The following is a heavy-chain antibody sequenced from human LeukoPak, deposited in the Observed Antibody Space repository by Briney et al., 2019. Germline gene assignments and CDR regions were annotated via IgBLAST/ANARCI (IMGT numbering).Heavy chain of an antibody. D-gene: IGHD3-22*01. CDR2: INHSGST. CDR1: GGSFSGYY. V-gene: IGHV4-34*01. J-gene: IGHJ3*02. Sequence: SETLSLTCAVYGGSFSGYYWSWIRQPPGKGLEWIGGINHSGSTNYNPSLKSRVTISVDTSKNQFSLKLSSVTAADTAVYYCARIDSYYYDSRDAFDIWGQGTMVTVSS. CDR3: ARIDSYYYDSRDAFDI.